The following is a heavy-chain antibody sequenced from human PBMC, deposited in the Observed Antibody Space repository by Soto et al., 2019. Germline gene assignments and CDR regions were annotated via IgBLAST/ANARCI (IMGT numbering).Heavy chain of an antibody. J-gene: IGHJ4*02. Sequence: PGGSLRLSCSASGFIFNSNTMHWFRQAPGKGLEYVAAISSSGGTTLYTDSVKGRFTISRDNSKNILYLQMTSLRPDDTAVYFCLKPYDSWGQGSLVTVSS. CDR3: LKPYDS. V-gene: IGHV3-64D*08. CDR1: GFIFNSNT. CDR2: ISSSGGTT.